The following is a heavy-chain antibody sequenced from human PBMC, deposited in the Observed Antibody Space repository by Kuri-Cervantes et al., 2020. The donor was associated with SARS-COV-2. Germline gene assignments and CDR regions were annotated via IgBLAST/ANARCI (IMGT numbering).Heavy chain of an antibody. V-gene: IGHV3-7*01. D-gene: IGHD6-13*01. Sequence: GESLKISCAASGFTFSNSWMSWVRQAPGKGLEWVANIKYDGSEKYYVDSVKGRFIISRDNAKNSLYLQMNSLRAEDTAIYYCARDRSSNWFSTRVAFDIWGQGTLVTVSS. CDR2: IKYDGSEK. CDR1: GFTFSNSW. J-gene: IGHJ4*02. CDR3: ARDRSSNWFSTRVAFDI.